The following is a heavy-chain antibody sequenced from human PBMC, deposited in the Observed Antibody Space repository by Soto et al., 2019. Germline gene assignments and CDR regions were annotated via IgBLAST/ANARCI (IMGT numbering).Heavy chain of an antibody. CDR2: IRSKAYGGTT. Sequence: HPGGSLRLSCTASGFTFGDYAMSWFRQAPGKGLEWVGFIRSKAYGGTTEYAASVKGRFTISRDDSKSIAYLQMNSLKTEDTAVYYCTRAFYGDYRVTLIDYWGQGTLVTVSS. D-gene: IGHD4-17*01. J-gene: IGHJ4*02. CDR3: TRAFYGDYRVTLIDY. CDR1: GFTFGDYA. V-gene: IGHV3-49*03.